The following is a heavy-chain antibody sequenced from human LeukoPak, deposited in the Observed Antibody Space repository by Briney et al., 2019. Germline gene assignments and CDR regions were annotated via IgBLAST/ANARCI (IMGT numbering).Heavy chain of an antibody. D-gene: IGHD3-10*01. CDR2: IYPGDSDT. V-gene: IGHV5-51*01. CDR3: ARHYFGARTKGWFDP. Sequence: GESLKISCKGSGYSFTSYWIGWVRQMPGKGLEWMGIIYPGDSDTRYSSSFQGQVTISADKSISTAYLQWSSLKASDTAMYYCARHYFGARTKGWFDPWGQGTLVTVSS. CDR1: GYSFTSYW. J-gene: IGHJ5*02.